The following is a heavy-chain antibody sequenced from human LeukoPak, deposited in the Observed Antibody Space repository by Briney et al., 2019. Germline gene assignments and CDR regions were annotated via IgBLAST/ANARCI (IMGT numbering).Heavy chain of an antibody. J-gene: IGHJ4*02. CDR2: IYSGGST. Sequence: WESLRLSCAASGFTVSSNYMSWVRQAPAQGLELVSVIYSGGSTYYADSVKGRFTISRHNSKNTLYLQMNILRAEDTAVYYCARVRYSSSLDYWGQGTLVTVSS. V-gene: IGHV3-53*04. D-gene: IGHD6-6*01. CDR3: ARVRYSSSLDY. CDR1: GFTVSSNY.